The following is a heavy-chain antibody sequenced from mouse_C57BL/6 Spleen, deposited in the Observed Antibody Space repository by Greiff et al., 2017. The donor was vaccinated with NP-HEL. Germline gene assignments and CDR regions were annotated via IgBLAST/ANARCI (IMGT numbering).Heavy chain of an antibody. CDR1: GFSFNTYA. J-gene: IGHJ3*01. Sequence: EVKLVESGGGLVQPKGSLKLSCAASGFSFNTYAMNWVRQAPGKGLEWVARIRSKSNNYATYYADSVKDRFTISRDDSESMLYLQMNNLKTEDTAMYYCVRGGSSLAWFAYWGQGTLVTVSA. CDR2: IRSKSNNYAT. V-gene: IGHV10-1*01. D-gene: IGHD1-1*01. CDR3: VRGGSSLAWFAY.